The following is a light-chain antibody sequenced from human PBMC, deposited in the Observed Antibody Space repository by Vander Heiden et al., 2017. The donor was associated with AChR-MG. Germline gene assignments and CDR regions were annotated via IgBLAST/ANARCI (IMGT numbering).Light chain of an antibody. CDR3: QQEDSYSIT. CDR2: AAS. CDR1: QGISSY. V-gene: IGKV1-8*01. J-gene: IGKJ5*01. Sequence: AIRMTQSPSSFSASTGDRVTITCRASQGISSYLAWYQQKPGKAPKLLIYAASTLQSGVPSRFSGSGSGTDFTLTISCLQSEDFATYYCQQEDSYSITFGQGTRLEIK.